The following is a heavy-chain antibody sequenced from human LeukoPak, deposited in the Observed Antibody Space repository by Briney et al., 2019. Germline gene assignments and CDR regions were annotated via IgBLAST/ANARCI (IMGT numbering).Heavy chain of an antibody. CDR1: GDSISSHF. CDR3: ASQGKGDDYYPFDY. V-gene: IGHV4-59*11. D-gene: IGHD4/OR15-4a*01. J-gene: IGHJ4*02. Sequence: SETLSLTCTVSGDSISSHFWSWIRQPPGKGLEWIGYINNRGSTNYNPSLKSRVTISVDTSKNQFSLKLSSVTAADTAVYYCASQGKGDDYYPFDYWGQGTLVTVSS. CDR2: INNRGST.